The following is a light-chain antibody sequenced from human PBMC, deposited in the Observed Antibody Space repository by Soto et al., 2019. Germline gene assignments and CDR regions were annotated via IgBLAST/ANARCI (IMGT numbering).Light chain of an antibody. V-gene: IGKV1-39*01. CDR3: QQYKSHRT. CDR2: AAS. CDR1: QSISSY. J-gene: IGKJ5*01. Sequence: DIQMTQSPSSLSASVGDRVTITCRASQSISSYLNWYQQKPGKAPKLLIYAASSLQSGVPSRFSGSRSGTEFTLTISSLQPDDFATYYCQQYKSHRTFGQGTRLEIK.